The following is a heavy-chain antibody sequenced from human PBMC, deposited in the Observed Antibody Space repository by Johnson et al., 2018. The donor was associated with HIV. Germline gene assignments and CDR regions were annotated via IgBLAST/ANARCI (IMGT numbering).Heavy chain of an antibody. CDR1: GFTFSSYA. CDR3: ARSSIYSSSWLADAFDI. V-gene: IGHV3-30-3*01. J-gene: IGHJ3*02. CDR2: ISYDGSNK. Sequence: QVQLVESGGGVVLPGRSLRLSCAASGFTFSSYAMHWVRQAPGKGLEWVAVISYDGSNKYYADSVKGRFTISRDNSKNTLYLQMNSLRAEDTAVYYCARSSIYSSSWLADAFDIWGQGTMVTVSS. D-gene: IGHD6-13*01.